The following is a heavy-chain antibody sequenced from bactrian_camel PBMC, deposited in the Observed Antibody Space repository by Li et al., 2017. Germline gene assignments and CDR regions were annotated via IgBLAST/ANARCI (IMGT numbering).Heavy chain of an antibody. D-gene: IGHD2*01. V-gene: IGHV3S60*01. CDR3: ASSQAVAAGDNPLAYHS. CDR2: ITFDGSST. CDR1: GKTNVVNC. Sequence: HVQLVESGGGLVQPGGSLNLSCAATGKTNVVNCMGWFRQAPGKEREFVSSITFDGSSTSYAAPVKGRFTISRDNAKNTVYQQMNSLKPEDTAMYYCASSQAVAAGDNPLAYHSWGQGTQVTVS. J-gene: IGHJ4*01.